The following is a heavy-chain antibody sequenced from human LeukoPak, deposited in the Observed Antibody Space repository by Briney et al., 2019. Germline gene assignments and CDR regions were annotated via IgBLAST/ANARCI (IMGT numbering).Heavy chain of an antibody. CDR2: ISDSGGRT. Sequence: GGSLRLSCAASGFTFGSYAMNWVRQAPGKGLEWVSFISDSGGRTYYAASVKGRFTISRDNSKNTLFLQMSRLRAEDTGVYYCAESIAANGTVYWGQGTLVTVSS. D-gene: IGHD6-13*01. CDR1: GFTFGSYA. V-gene: IGHV3-23*01. CDR3: AESIAANGTVY. J-gene: IGHJ4*02.